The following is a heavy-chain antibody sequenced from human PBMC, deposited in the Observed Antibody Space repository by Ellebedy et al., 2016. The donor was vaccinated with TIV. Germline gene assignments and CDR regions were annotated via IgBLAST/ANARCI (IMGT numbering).Heavy chain of an antibody. V-gene: IGHV3-11*01. J-gene: IGHJ4*02. CDR3: ARLGVIAAAGASDY. Sequence: PSETLSLTCAVYGGSFSNYYWSWIRQAPGKGPEWVSYISYSGDLMYYTDSVKGRFTTSRDNAENSLYLQMNSLRAEDTAVYYCARLGVIAAAGASDYWGQGTLVIVSS. CDR1: GGSFSNYY. CDR2: ISYSGDLM. D-gene: IGHD6-13*01.